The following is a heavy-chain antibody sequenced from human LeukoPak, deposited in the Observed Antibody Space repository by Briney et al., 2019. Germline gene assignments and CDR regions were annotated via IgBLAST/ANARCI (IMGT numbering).Heavy chain of an antibody. J-gene: IGHJ5*02. CDR3: ARANADSSGYYYPGWFDP. V-gene: IGHV4-59*12. D-gene: IGHD3-22*01. CDR1: GGSISSYY. CDR2: IYYSGST. Sequence: SETLSLTCTVSGGSISSYYWSWIRQPPGKGLEWIGYIYYSGSTNYNPSLKSRVTISVDKSKNQFSLKLSSVTAADTAVYYCARANADSSGYYYPGWFDPWGQGTLVTVSS.